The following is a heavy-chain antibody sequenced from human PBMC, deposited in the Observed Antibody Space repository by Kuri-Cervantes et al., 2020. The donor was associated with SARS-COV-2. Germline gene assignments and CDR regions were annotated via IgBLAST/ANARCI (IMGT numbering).Heavy chain of an antibody. CDR1: GGAFSSYA. V-gene: IGHV1-69*05. CDR2: IIPIFGTA. D-gene: IGHD3-10*01. J-gene: IGHJ3*02. Sequence: SVKVSCKASGGAFSSYAISWVRQAPGQGLEWMGGIIPIFGTANYAQKFQGRVTITTDESTSTAYMELSSLRSEDTAVYYCARSRFGDYLDAFDIWGQGTMVTVSS. CDR3: ARSRFGDYLDAFDI.